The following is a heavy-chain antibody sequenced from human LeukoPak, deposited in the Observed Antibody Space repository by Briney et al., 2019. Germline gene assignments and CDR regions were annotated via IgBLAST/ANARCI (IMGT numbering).Heavy chain of an antibody. J-gene: IGHJ4*02. D-gene: IGHD3-22*01. CDR1: GGSISSYY. Sequence: PSETLSLTCTVSGGSISSYYWSWIRQPPGKGLEWIGYIYYSGSTNYSPSLKSRVTISVDTSKNQFSLKLSSVTAADTAVYYCAREIYDSSGFVWFDYWGQGTLVTVSS. CDR2: IYYSGST. CDR3: AREIYDSSGFVWFDY. V-gene: IGHV4-59*01.